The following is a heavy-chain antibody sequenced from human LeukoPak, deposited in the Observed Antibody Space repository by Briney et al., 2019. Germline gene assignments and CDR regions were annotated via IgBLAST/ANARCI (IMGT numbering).Heavy chain of an antibody. CDR1: GGSISSSTFY. Sequence: PSETLSLTCTVSGGSISSSTFYWGWIRQPPGKGLEWIGSVHYSGSTSYNPSLKSRVTISVDTSKNQFSLKLTSVTAADTAVYYCARHGLHGDHDYWGQGTLVTVSS. CDR3: ARHGLHGDHDY. V-gene: IGHV4-39*01. CDR2: VHYSGST. J-gene: IGHJ4*02. D-gene: IGHD2-21*02.